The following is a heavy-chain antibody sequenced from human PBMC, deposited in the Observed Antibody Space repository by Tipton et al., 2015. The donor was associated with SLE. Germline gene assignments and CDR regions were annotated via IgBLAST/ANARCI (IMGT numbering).Heavy chain of an antibody. V-gene: IGHV3-23*01. CDR1: GFTFSNYA. Sequence: SLRLSCAASGFTFSNYAMTWVRQGPGKGLEWVSTITDSGGTTFYADSVKGRFTISRDNSKNTLYLRMNSLRSEDTAVYYCAKDVWEYFDLPEYWGQGALVTVSS. CDR3: AKDVWEYFDLPEY. CDR2: ITDSGGTT. J-gene: IGHJ4*02. D-gene: IGHD3-9*01.